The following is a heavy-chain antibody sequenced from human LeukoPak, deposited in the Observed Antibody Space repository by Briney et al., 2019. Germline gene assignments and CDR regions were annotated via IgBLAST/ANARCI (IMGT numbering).Heavy chain of an antibody. CDR3: AGGLWELHAFDI. D-gene: IGHD1-26*01. CDR1: GFTFSDYY. Sequence: GGSLRLSCAASGFTFSDYYMSWIRQAPGKGLEWVSYISSSGITIYYAASVKGRFTISRDNAKNSLCLQMNSLRAEDTAVYYCAGGLWELHAFDIWGQGTMVTVSS. CDR2: ISSSGITI. V-gene: IGHV3-11*01. J-gene: IGHJ3*02.